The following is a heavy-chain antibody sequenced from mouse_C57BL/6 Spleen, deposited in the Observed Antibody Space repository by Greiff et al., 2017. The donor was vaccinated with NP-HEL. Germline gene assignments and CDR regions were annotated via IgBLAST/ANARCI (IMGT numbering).Heavy chain of an antibody. J-gene: IGHJ2*01. CDR2: IYPGDGDT. D-gene: IGHD1-1*01. CDR3: ARRDTTVGFDY. CDR1: GYAFSSYW. Sequence: QVQLKQSGAELVKPGASVKISCKASGYAFSSYWMNWVKQRPGKGLEWIGQIYPGDGDTNYNGKFKGKATLTADKSSSTAYMQLSSLTSEDSAVYFCARRDTTVGFDYWGQGTTLTVSS. V-gene: IGHV1-80*01.